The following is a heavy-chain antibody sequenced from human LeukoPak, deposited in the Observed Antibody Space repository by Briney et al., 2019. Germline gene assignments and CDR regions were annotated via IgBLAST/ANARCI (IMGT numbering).Heavy chain of an antibody. CDR2: INHSGST. D-gene: IGHD6-13*01. CDR3: ARVNLAAAVES. CDR1: GGSFSGYY. J-gene: IGHJ4*02. Sequence: SETLSLTCAVYGGSFSGYYWSWIGQPPGKGLEWIGEINHSGSTNYNPSLKSRVTISVDTSKNQFSLKLSSVTAADTAVYYCARVNLAAAVESWGQGTLVTVSS. V-gene: IGHV4-34*01.